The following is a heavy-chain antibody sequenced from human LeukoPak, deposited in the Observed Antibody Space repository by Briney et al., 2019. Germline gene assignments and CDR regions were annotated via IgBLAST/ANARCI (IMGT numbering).Heavy chain of an antibody. V-gene: IGHV1-18*01. J-gene: IGHJ3*02. D-gene: IGHD6-13*01. Sequence: ASLKVSCKASGYIFTSYSISWVRQAPGQGLELMGWISAYNGDTNYVQKFQGRVSMTTDTSTSTAYMELKSLRYDDTAVYYCAREEGAPIAAANIWGLGTKVTVSS. CDR2: ISAYNGDT. CDR3: AREEGAPIAAANI. CDR1: GYIFTSYS.